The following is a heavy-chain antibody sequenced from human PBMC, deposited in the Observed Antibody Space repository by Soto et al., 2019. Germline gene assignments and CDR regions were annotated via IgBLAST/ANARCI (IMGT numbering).Heavy chain of an antibody. CDR1: RFSFGISP. D-gene: IGHD2-15*01. V-gene: IGHV3-30-3*01. J-gene: IGHJ1*01. CDR2: ISYDGTNK. CDR3: ARDPKTSGSQRWAFNYTRS. Sequence: GGSLRLSCAASRFSFGISPMHWVRQAPGKGPEWVALISYDGTNKFYADSVKGRFTISRENSKSTLYLQVDSLRPEDAAVYYCARDPKTSGSQRWAFNYTRSRGQAPLVTV.